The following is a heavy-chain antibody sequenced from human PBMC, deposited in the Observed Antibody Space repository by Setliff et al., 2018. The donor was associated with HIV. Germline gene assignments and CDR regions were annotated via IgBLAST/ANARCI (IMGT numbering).Heavy chain of an antibody. J-gene: IGHJ3*02. V-gene: IGHV5-51*01. Sequence: GESLKISCKGSGYRFTSYWIGWVRQMPGKGLEWMGIIYPGDSDTRYSPSFQGQVTISADKSISTAYLQWSSLKASDTAMYYCARLEFCGGDCYRAFDIWGQGTMVTVSS. CDR2: IYPGDSDT. D-gene: IGHD2-21*01. CDR3: ARLEFCGGDCYRAFDI. CDR1: GYRFTSYW.